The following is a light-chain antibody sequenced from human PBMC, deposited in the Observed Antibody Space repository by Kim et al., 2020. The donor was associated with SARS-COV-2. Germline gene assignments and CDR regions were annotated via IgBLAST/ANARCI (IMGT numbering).Light chain of an antibody. CDR1: QTIHNNY. Sequence: LSPGERVTLSCRASQTIHNNYLAWHQQKPGQAPRFLIFGASNRAPGIPDRFSGSGSGTEFTLTINSLEPEDFAVYFCQQYASAPDTFGPGTKLEI. V-gene: IGKV3-20*01. J-gene: IGKJ2*01. CDR3: QQYASAPDT. CDR2: GAS.